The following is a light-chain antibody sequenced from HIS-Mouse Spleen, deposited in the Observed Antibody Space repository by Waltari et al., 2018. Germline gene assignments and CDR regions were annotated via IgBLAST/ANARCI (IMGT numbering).Light chain of an antibody. J-gene: IGKJ1*01. CDR2: KAS. CDR1: QSISSW. V-gene: IGKV1-5*03. Sequence: DIQMTQSPSTLSASVVARVPITCRASQSISSWLAWYQQKPMKAPKLLIYKASSVESGVPSRCSGSGAGTEFTRTISSLQPDDCATYDCQQYNSYWTFGQGTKVEIK. CDR3: QQYNSYWT.